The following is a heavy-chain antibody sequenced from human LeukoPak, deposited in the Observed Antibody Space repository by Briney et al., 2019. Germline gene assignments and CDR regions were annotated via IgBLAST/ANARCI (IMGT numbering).Heavy chain of an antibody. Sequence: ASVKVSCKASGYIFTNYGVSWVRQAPGQGLEWMGWISGYNGYTNYAQKLQGRVTMTTDTSTSTAYMELRSLRSDHTAVYYCARMMTPRHYYDRSGYYYGAFDIWGQGTMVTVSS. J-gene: IGHJ3*02. CDR2: ISGYNGYT. V-gene: IGHV1-18*01. CDR3: ARMMTPRHYYDRSGYYYGAFDI. D-gene: IGHD3-22*01. CDR1: GYIFTNYG.